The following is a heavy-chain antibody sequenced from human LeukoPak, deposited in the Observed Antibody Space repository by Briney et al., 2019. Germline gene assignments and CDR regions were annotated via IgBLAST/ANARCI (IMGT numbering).Heavy chain of an antibody. Sequence: PSETLSLTCTVSGYSISSGYYWGWIRQPPGKGLEWIGSIYHSGSTYYNPSLKSRVTISVDTSKNQFSLKLSSVTAADTAVYYCARESYGLDYWGQGTLVTVSS. D-gene: IGHD3-10*01. CDR1: GYSISSGYY. CDR2: IYHSGST. J-gene: IGHJ4*02. V-gene: IGHV4-38-2*02. CDR3: ARESYGLDY.